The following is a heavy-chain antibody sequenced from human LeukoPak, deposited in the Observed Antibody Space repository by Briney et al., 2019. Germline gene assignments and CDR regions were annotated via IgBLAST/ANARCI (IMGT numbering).Heavy chain of an antibody. CDR3: ARLSGYYYRSFDY. CDR2: IYSGGST. CDR1: GFTVSSNY. J-gene: IGHJ4*02. V-gene: IGHV3-53*04. Sequence: GGSLRLSCAASGFTVSSNYMSWVRQAPGNRLEWVSVIYSGGSTYYADSVKGRFTISRHNSKNTLYLQMNSLRAEDTAVYYCARLSGYYYRSFDYWGQGTLVTVSS. D-gene: IGHD5-12*01.